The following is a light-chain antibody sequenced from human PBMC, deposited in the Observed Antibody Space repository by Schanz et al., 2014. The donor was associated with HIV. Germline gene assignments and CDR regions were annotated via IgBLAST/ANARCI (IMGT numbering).Light chain of an antibody. Sequence: QSVLTQPASASGSPGRSVTFSCTGTSADIGSYNSVPWYQHPPGKAPKLLVYGVTDRPSGVSNRFSGSKSGNTASLTISGLQAEDEAVYYCSSFAGSNIPWVFGGRTKLTVL. CDR2: GVT. V-gene: IGLV2-14*03. CDR3: SSFAGSNIPWV. CDR1: SADIGSYNS. J-gene: IGLJ3*02.